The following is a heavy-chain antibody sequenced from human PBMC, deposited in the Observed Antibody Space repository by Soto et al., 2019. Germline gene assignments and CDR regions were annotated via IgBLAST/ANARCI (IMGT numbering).Heavy chain of an antibody. V-gene: IGHV1-8*01. CDR1: GYTFTSYD. Sequence: ASVKVSCKASGYTFTSYDINWGRQATGQGLEWMGWMNPNSGNTGYAQKFQGRVTMTRNTSISTAYMELSSLRSEDTVVYYCAVKPPYCSSTSCLDYWGQGTLVTVSS. D-gene: IGHD2-2*01. CDR2: MNPNSGNT. CDR3: AVKPPYCSSTSCLDY. J-gene: IGHJ4*02.